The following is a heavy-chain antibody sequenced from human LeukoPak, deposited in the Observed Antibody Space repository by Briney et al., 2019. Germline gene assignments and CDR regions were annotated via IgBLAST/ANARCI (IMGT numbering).Heavy chain of an antibody. CDR3: AKDTSRYDRNGAGWFDP. J-gene: IGHJ5*02. CDR1: GFTFDDYA. Sequence: GGSLRLSCAASGFTFDDYAMHWVRQAPGKGLEWVSGISWNSGTTGYVDSVKGRFTISRDNAKNSLYLQMNSLRVEDTALYYCAKDTSRYDRNGAGWFDPWGQGTLVTVS. CDR2: ISWNSGTT. V-gene: IGHV3-9*01. D-gene: IGHD3-22*01.